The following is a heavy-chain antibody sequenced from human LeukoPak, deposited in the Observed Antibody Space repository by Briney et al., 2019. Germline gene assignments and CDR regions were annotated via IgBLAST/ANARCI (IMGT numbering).Heavy chain of an antibody. CDR3: VRGNWSGDCGGWFDP. V-gene: IGHV3-23*01. Sequence: GGSLRLSCVASGVTLTTFAMSWVRQAPGRGLEWVSTISASGEKTWYADSVRDRFTISKDNSKNTVDLQMDSLRAGDTAVYYCVRGNWSGDCGGWFDPWGQGTRVTVSS. D-gene: IGHD2-21*02. CDR1: GVTLTTFA. J-gene: IGHJ5*02. CDR2: ISASGEKT.